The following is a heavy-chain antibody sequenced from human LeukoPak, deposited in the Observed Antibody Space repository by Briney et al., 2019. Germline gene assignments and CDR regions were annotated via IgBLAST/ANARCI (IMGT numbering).Heavy chain of an antibody. Sequence: GGSLRLSCAASGFTFSSYAMSWVRQAPGKGLEWVSAISGSGGSTYYADSVKGRFTISRDNSKNTLYLQMNSLRAEDTAVYYCAKVKGPRFWSGYLDYWGQGTLVTVSS. D-gene: IGHD3-3*01. V-gene: IGHV3-23*01. J-gene: IGHJ4*02. CDR1: GFTFSSYA. CDR3: AKVKGPRFWSGYLDY. CDR2: ISGSGGST.